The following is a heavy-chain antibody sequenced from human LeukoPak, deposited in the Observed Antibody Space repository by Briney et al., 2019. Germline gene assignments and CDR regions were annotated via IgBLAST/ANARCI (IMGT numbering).Heavy chain of an antibody. D-gene: IGHD1-14*01. CDR2: IYSNGNT. Sequence: PSETLSLTCAVSGASINNNYWTWVRQPPGKGLEWIGYIYSNGNTNYNPSLKGRVTTSIETSKNQFSLQLPSVTAADTAVYYCASGTFDGPLYGTYWYFHVWGRGTLVTVSS. V-gene: IGHV4-59*01. CDR3: ASGTFDGPLYGTYWYFHV. CDR1: GASINNNY. J-gene: IGHJ2*01.